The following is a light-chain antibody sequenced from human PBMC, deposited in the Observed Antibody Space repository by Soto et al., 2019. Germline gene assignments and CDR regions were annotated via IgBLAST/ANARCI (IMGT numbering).Light chain of an antibody. V-gene: IGKV1-5*03. CDR3: QQYNSYSPS. CDR1: QSISSW. Sequence: DIHMTQSPSTLSASVEDRVTITCRASQSISSWLAWYQQKPGKAPKLLIYKASSLESGVPSRFSGSGSGTEFTLTISSLQPDDFATYYCQQYNSYSPSFGGGTKVDI. CDR2: KAS. J-gene: IGKJ4*01.